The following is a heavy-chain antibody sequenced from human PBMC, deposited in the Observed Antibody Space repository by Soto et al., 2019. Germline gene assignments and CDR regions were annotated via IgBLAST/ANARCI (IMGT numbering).Heavy chain of an antibody. J-gene: IGHJ6*02. Sequence: EVQLVESGGGLVLPGGSLRLSCAASGFTFSRYWMHWLRQAPGKGLVWVSRISSYGSDTHYADSVKGRFTISRDNAKNTLYLQMNSLRAEDTAVYYCASNYAYAEGYYWYGIDVWGQGTTVTVSS. V-gene: IGHV3-74*01. CDR1: GFTFSRYW. D-gene: IGHD3-16*01. CDR2: ISSYGSDT. CDR3: ASNYAYAEGYYWYGIDV.